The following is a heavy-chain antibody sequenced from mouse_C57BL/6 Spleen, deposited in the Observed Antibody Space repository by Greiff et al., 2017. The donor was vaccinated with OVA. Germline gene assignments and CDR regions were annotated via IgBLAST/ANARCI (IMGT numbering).Heavy chain of an antibody. CDR3: ARPLYLGFAY. V-gene: IGHV1-53*01. Sequence: QVQLQQPGTELVKPGASVKLSCTASGYTFTSYWMHWVKQRPGQGLEWIGNISPSNGGTNYTETFKSKATLTVDKSSSTAYMQLSSLTSEDSAVYYCARPLYLGFAYWGQGTLVTVSA. CDR2: ISPSNGGT. D-gene: IGHD5-5*01. J-gene: IGHJ3*01. CDR1: GYTFTSYW.